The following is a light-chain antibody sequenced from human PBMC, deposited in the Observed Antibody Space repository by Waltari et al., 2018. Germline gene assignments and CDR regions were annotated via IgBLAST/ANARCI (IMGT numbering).Light chain of an antibody. CDR3: QQFDNFPFT. CDR2: DAS. J-gene: IGKJ3*01. CDR1: QGIGSA. Sequence: AIQLTQYPSSLSSSVGDKVTITCRAAQGIGSALAWYQQKPGKSPRLPIYDASSLESGVPSRFSGSGSGTDFTLIISSLQPEDFATYYCQQFDNFPFTFGPGTKVDI. V-gene: IGKV1D-13*01.